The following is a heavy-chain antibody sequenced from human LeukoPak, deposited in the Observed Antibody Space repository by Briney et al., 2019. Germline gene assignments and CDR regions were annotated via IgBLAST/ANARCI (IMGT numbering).Heavy chain of an antibody. Sequence: GGSLRLSCAASGFTFSDYYMSWIRQAPGKGLEWVSYISSSSSYTNYADSVKGRFTISRDNAKNTLYLQMNSLRTEDTAVYYCAKTVSNGWYVFDYWGQGTLVTVSS. D-gene: IGHD6-19*01. V-gene: IGHV3-11*06. CDR3: AKTVSNGWYVFDY. CDR2: ISSSSSYT. J-gene: IGHJ4*02. CDR1: GFTFSDYY.